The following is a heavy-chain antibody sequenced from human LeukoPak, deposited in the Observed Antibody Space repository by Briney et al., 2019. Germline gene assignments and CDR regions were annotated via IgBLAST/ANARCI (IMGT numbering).Heavy chain of an antibody. J-gene: IGHJ4*02. CDR2: ISSSSSYI. V-gene: IGHV3-21*01. Sequence: PGGSLRLSCAASGFTFSSYSMNWGRQAPGKGLEWVSSISSSSSYIYYADSVKGRFTISRDNAKNSLYLQMNSLRAEDTAVYYCARAEMYSSSWYYWGQGTLVTVSS. CDR3: ARAEMYSSSWYY. CDR1: GFTFSSYS. D-gene: IGHD6-13*01.